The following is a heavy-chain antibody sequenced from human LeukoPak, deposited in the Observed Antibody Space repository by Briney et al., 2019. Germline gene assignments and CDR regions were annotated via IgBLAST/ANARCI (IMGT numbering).Heavy chain of an antibody. CDR3: SRDGDVVGESFDY. D-gene: IGHD2-21*01. Sequence: PGRSLRLSCAASGFTFSRFAMHWVRQAPGKGLEWVAVVSYDGTKENYADSVKGRFTISRDNSKSTLYLQMSSLTTEDTAVYYCSRDGDVVGESFDYWGQGTLVTVSS. V-gene: IGHV3-30*15. CDR2: VSYDGTKE. CDR1: GFTFSRFA. J-gene: IGHJ4*02.